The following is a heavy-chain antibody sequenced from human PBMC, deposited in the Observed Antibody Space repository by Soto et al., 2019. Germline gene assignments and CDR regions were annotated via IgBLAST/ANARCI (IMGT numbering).Heavy chain of an antibody. V-gene: IGHV3-48*03. CDR1: GFTFSDYE. J-gene: IGHJ6*03. CDR3: ARDYGGSSTTCDYLDV. D-gene: IGHD2-2*01. CDR2: ISGPGSTM. Sequence: LRLSCGGSGFTFSDYEMNWVRQAPGKGLEWISYISGPGSTMYYADSVKGRFTISRDNAKNSLYLQINSVTAEDTAVYHCARDYGGSSTTCDYLDVWGQGTTVTVSS.